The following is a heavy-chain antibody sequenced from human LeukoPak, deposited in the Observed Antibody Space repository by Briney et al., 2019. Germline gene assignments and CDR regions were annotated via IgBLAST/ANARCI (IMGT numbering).Heavy chain of an antibody. J-gene: IGHJ4*02. CDR3: ANLYVNYGDYRNARNY. V-gene: IGHV3-23*01. CDR1: GFTFSTYV. Sequence: PGGSLRLSCAASGFTFSTYVMSWVRQAPGKGLEWVSTISGSGGSTYYAESVKGRFTISGDNSKNTLYLQMNSLRAEDTAVYYCANLYVNYGDYRNARNYWGQGTLVTVSS. CDR2: ISGSGGST. D-gene: IGHD4-17*01.